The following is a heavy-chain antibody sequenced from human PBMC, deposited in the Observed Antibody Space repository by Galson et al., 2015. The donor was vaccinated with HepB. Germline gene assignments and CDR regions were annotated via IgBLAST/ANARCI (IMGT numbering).Heavy chain of an antibody. D-gene: IGHD3-10*01. V-gene: IGHV4-39*01. CDR2: IYYSGST. CDR3: AGLGVKIWFGELSPDAFDI. J-gene: IGHJ3*02. Sequence: SETLSLTCTVSGGSISSSSYYWGWIRQPPGKGLEWIGSIYYSGSTYYNPSLKSRVTISVDTSKNQFSLKLSSVTAADTAVYYCAGLGVKIWFGELSPDAFDIWGQGTMVTVSS. CDR1: GGSISSSSYY.